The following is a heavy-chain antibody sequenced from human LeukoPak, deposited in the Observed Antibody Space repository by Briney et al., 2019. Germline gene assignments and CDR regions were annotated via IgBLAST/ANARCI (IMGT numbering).Heavy chain of an antibody. V-gene: IGHV3-23*01. J-gene: IGHJ3*02. Sequence: PGGSLRLSCAASGFTFDDYAMSWVRQAPGKGLEWVSAISGSGGSTYYADSVKGRFTISRDNSKNTLYLQMNSLRAEDTAVYYCAKDLTTHDSSGYSDDAFDIWGQGTMVTVSS. CDR1: GFTFDDYA. CDR2: ISGSGGST. D-gene: IGHD3-22*01. CDR3: AKDLTTHDSSGYSDDAFDI.